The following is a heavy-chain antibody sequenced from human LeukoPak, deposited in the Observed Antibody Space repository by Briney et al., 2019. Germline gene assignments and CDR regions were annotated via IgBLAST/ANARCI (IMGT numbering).Heavy chain of an antibody. D-gene: IGHD3-22*01. Sequence: ASVKVSCKASGYTFSSNGIYWVRQAPGQGLEWMGWISAHNGDTNYAQKFQGRVSMTADTSTSTAYMELRSLRSDDTAVYYCARKIVAGRGYYYYYMDVWGSGTTVTVSS. V-gene: IGHV1-18*01. CDR2: ISAHNGDT. J-gene: IGHJ6*03. CDR3: ARKIVAGRGYYYYYMDV. CDR1: GYTFSSNG.